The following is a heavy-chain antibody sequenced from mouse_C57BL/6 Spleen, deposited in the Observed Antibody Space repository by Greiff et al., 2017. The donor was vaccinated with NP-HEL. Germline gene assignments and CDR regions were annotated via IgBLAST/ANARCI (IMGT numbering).Heavy chain of an antibody. V-gene: IGHV7-3*01. J-gene: IGHJ4*01. CDR3: ARNQKGYAMDY. CDR2: IRNKANGYTT. CDR1: GFTFTDYY. Sequence: EVKLQESGGGLVQPGGSLSLSCAASGFTFTDYYMSWVRQPPGKALEWLGFIRNKANGYTTEYSASVKGRFTISRDNSQSILYLQMNALRAEDSATYYCARNQKGYAMDYWGQGTSVTVSS.